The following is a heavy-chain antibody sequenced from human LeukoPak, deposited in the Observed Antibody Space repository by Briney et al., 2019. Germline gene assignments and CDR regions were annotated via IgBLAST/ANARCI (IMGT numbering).Heavy chain of an antibody. Sequence: QTGGSLRLSCAASGFTFSSYSMNWVRQAPGKGLEWVSYISSSSSTIYYADSVKGRFTISRDNAKNSLYLQMNSLRAEDTAVCYCARGLCSGGSCYSLTYYYYGMDVWGQGTTVTVSS. J-gene: IGHJ6*02. CDR2: ISSSSSTI. CDR3: ARGLCSGGSCYSLTYYYYGMDV. D-gene: IGHD2-15*01. CDR1: GFTFSSYS. V-gene: IGHV3-48*01.